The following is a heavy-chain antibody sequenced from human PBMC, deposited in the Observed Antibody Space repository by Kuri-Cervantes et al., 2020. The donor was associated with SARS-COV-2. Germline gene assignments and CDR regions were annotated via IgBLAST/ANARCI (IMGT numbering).Heavy chain of an antibody. Sequence: GGSLRLSCAASGFTFSSYSMNWVRQAPGKGLEWIGRFKSKTAGGTIVYAAPVQGRFTISRDDARNTLYLQMNSLRAEDTAVYYCAREYCSSTSCYLNYMDVWGKGTTVTVSS. CDR2: FKSKTAGGTI. CDR1: GFTFSSYS. V-gene: IGHV3-15*05. CDR3: AREYCSSTSCYLNYMDV. D-gene: IGHD2-2*01. J-gene: IGHJ6*03.